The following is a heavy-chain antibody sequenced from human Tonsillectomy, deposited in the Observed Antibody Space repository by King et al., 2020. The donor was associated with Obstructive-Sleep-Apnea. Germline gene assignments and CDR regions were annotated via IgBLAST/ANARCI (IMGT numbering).Heavy chain of an antibody. Sequence: VQLQQWGAGLLKPSETLSLTCAVYGGSFSGYYWSWIRQPPGKGLEWIGEINHSGSTNCNPSLKSRVTISVDTSKNQFSLKLSSVTAADTAVYYCARLYSSSWSGDWFDPWGQGTLVTVSS. CDR2: INHSGST. CDR1: GGSFSGYY. V-gene: IGHV4-34*01. D-gene: IGHD6-13*01. CDR3: ARLYSSSWSGDWFDP. J-gene: IGHJ5*02.